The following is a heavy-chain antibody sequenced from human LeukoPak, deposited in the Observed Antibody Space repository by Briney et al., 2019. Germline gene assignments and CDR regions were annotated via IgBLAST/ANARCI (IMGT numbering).Heavy chain of an antibody. Sequence: SETLSLTCTVSGGSISSSSYCWGWIRQPPGKGLEWSGSIYYSGSTYYNPSLKSRVTISVDTSKNQFSLKLSSVTAADTAVYYCARPRYDILTGYYNGYFDLWGRGTLVTVSS. V-gene: IGHV4-39*01. D-gene: IGHD3-9*01. CDR3: ARPRYDILTGYYNGYFDL. J-gene: IGHJ2*01. CDR2: IYYSGST. CDR1: GGSISSSSYC.